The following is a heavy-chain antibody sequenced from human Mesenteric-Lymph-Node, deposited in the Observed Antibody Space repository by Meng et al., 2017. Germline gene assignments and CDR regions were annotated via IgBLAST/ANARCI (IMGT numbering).Heavy chain of an antibody. D-gene: IGHD6-19*01. CDR3: ARGRYGWLVPPAESAFDI. CDR2: VYYTGST. CDR1: GGSISTYY. V-gene: IGHV4-59*01. J-gene: IGHJ3*02. Sequence: SQTLSLTCAVSGGSISTYYWSWIRQPPGKALEHIGYVYYTGSTDYNPSLGSRVTISLDTSRNQFSLRLTSVTAADTAVYYCARGRYGWLVPPAESAFDIWGQGTMVTVSS.